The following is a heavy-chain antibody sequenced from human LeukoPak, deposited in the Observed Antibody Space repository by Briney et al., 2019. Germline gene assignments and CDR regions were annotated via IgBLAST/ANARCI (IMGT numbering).Heavy chain of an antibody. J-gene: IGHJ4*02. Sequence: GSSVKVSCKASGGTFSSYAISWVRQAPGQGLEWMGRIIPILGIANYAQKFQGRVTITADKSTSTAYMELSSLGSEDTAVYYCARDRVTTGPFDYWGQGTLVTVSS. D-gene: IGHD4-17*01. CDR3: ARDRVTTGPFDY. CDR2: IIPILGIA. CDR1: GGTFSSYA. V-gene: IGHV1-69*04.